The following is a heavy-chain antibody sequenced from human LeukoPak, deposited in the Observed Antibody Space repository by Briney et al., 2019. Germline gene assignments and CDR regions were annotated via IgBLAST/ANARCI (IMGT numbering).Heavy chain of an antibody. J-gene: IGHJ4*02. D-gene: IGHD2-21*02. V-gene: IGHV3-73*01. Sequence: PGGSLRLSCAASGFTFSGSAMHWVRQASGKGLEWVGRIRSKANSYATAYAASVKGRFTISRDDSKNTAYLQVNSLKTEDTAVYYCTREPINGDCQFDYWGQGTLVTVSS. CDR2: IRSKANSYAT. CDR3: TREPINGDCQFDY. CDR1: GFTFSGSA.